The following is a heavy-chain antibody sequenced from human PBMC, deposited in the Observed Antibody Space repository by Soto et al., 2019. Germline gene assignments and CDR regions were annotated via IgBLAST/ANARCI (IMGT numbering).Heavy chain of an antibody. CDR3: ARDLGLVLEYSSSRLTYYGMDV. Sequence: QVQLVESGGGLFKHGGSLRLSCAASGFTFSDYYMNWIRQAPGKGLERVSYITSRGRTTYYADSVKGRFTISRDNSKNSLYLQMNSLRAEDTAVYYCARDLGLVLEYSSSRLTYYGMDVWGQGTTVTVSS. D-gene: IGHD6-6*01. CDR1: GFTFSDYY. CDR2: ITSRGRTT. V-gene: IGHV3-11*04. J-gene: IGHJ6*02.